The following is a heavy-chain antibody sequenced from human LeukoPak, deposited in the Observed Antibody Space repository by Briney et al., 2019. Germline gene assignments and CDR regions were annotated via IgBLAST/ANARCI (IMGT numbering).Heavy chain of an antibody. J-gene: IGHJ4*02. CDR3: ARKITFGGVIVI. V-gene: IGHV3-21*01. D-gene: IGHD3-16*02. Sequence: GGSLRLSCVASGFTLSSYAMNWVRQAPGKGLEWLSSIDSSSSYIYYADSVKGRFIISRDNAENSLYLQMNSLRAEDAAVYYCARKITFGGVIVIGGQGTLVTVSS. CDR1: GFTLSSYA. CDR2: IDSSSSYI.